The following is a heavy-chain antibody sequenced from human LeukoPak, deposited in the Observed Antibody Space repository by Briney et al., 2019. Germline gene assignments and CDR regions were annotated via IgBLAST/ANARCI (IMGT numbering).Heavy chain of an antibody. D-gene: IGHD6-13*01. J-gene: IGHJ5*02. CDR1: GGSISSYY. CDR2: IYTSGST. Sequence: KPSETLSLTCTVSGGSISSYYWSWLRQPTGKGLEWIGRIYTSGSTNYNPSLKSRVTMSVDTSKNQFSLKLSSVTAADTAVYYCARDTARAAAGRGWFDPWGQGTLVTVSS. V-gene: IGHV4-4*07. CDR3: ARDTARAAAGRGWFDP.